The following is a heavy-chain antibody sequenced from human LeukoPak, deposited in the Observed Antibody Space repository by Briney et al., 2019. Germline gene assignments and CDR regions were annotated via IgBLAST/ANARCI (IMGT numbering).Heavy chain of an antibody. Sequence: PGGSLRLSCAASGFIFSSYGMHWVRQAPGKGLEWVAFIRYDGSNKNYADSVKGRFTISRDNSKNTLYLQMNSLRAEDTAVYYCARKAGYYYGSGDYWGQGTLVTVSS. CDR1: GFIFSSYG. D-gene: IGHD3-10*01. CDR2: IRYDGSNK. CDR3: ARKAGYYYGSGDY. J-gene: IGHJ4*02. V-gene: IGHV3-30*02.